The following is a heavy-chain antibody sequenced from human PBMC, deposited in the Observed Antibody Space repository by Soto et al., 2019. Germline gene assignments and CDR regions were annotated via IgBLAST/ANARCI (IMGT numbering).Heavy chain of an antibody. V-gene: IGHV3-48*02. D-gene: IGHD3-3*01. Sequence: EVQLVESGGGLVQPGGSLRLSCAASGFTISSYSMNWVRQAPGKGLEWVSYISSSGSTIYYADSVRGRFAISRDNAKNSLYLQMNSLRDEDTAVYYCARAGYRSVDYWGQGTLVTVSS. J-gene: IGHJ4*02. CDR3: ARAGYRSVDY. CDR1: GFTISSYS. CDR2: ISSSGSTI.